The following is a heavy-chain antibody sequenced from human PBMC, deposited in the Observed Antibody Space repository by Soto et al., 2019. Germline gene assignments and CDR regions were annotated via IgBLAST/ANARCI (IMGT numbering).Heavy chain of an antibody. J-gene: IGHJ5*01. CDR3: AKNSGWFDS. V-gene: IGHV3-23*01. Sequence: EVQVLESGGGLVQPGGSLRLSCAASGFTFSSNDMTWVRQAAGKGLEWVSTIDGSGATTYYADFVEGRFTVSRDNSKNTVSVQLNNLRADDTALYYCAKNSGWFDSWSQGTLVTVSS. CDR1: GFTFSSND. CDR2: IDGSGATT. D-gene: IGHD3-10*01.